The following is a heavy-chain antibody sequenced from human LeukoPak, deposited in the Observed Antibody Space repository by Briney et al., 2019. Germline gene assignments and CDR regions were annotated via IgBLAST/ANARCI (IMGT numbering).Heavy chain of an antibody. CDR1: GGSISSYY. V-gene: IGHV4-59*01. CDR2: IYYSGST. J-gene: IGHJ6*03. Sequence: PSETLSLTCTVSGGSISSYYWSWIRQPPGKGLEWIGYIYYSGSTNYNPSLKSRVTISVDTSKNQFSLKLSSVTAADTAVYYCARTTEAHSWRTRYYDYYMDVWGKGATVTVSS. D-gene: IGHD6-13*01. CDR3: ARTTEAHSWRTRYYDYYMDV.